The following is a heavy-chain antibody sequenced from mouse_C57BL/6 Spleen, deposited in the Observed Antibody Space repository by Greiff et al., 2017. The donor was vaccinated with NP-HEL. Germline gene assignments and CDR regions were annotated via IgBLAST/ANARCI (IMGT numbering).Heavy chain of an antibody. J-gene: IGHJ2*01. CDR2: INPRPGGT. Sequence: EVQLQQSGPELVKPGASVKISCKASGYSFTGYYMNWVKQSPAKSLDLIGEINPRPGGTPSNQKFKAKATLTVDKSYSTAYMQLKSLTSEDSAVYYCARGVSSRYYFDYWGQGTTRTVSS. D-gene: IGHD1-1*01. CDR3: ARGVSSRYYFDY. V-gene: IGHV1-42*01. CDR1: GYSFTGYY.